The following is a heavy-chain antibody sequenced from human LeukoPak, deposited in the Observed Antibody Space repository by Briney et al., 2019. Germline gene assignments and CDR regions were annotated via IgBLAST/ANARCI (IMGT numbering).Heavy chain of an antibody. CDR2: IRGSGDGT. V-gene: IGHV3-23*01. J-gene: IGHJ4*02. D-gene: IGHD3-10*01. Sequence: GRSLRLSCAASGFTFGNYDMSWVRQAPGKGLEWVSNIRGSGDGTFYADSVKGRFNVSRDNSKNTLYLQMDSLRAEDTALYYCRFFGESVDHWGQGTLVTVSS. CDR3: RFFGESVDH. CDR1: GFTFGNYD.